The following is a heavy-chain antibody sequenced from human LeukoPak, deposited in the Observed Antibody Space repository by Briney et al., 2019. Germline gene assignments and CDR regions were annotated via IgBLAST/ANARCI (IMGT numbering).Heavy chain of an antibody. D-gene: IGHD4-17*01. CDR1: GFILTDYG. Sequence: PEGSLRLSCAASGFILTDYGMHWVRQAPGKGLDWVAFMSYDGGNKYYADSVKGRFTISRDNSKNTLYLQMNTLRAEDTAVYYCAKVGRNYGDYNGWFDPWGQGTLVTVSS. CDR3: AKVGRNYGDYNGWFDP. V-gene: IGHV3-30*18. CDR2: MSYDGGNK. J-gene: IGHJ5*02.